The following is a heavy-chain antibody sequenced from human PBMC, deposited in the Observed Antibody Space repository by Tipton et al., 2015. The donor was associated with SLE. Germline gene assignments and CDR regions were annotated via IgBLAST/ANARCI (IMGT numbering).Heavy chain of an antibody. J-gene: IGHJ6*02. CDR1: GGSFSGYY. CDR2: INHSGST. D-gene: IGHD2-2*01. V-gene: IGHV4-34*01. Sequence: TLSLTCAVYGGSFSGYYWSWIRQPPGKGLEWIGEINHSGSTNYNPSLKSRVTISVDTPKNQFSLKLSSVTAADTAVYYCARGLGGCSSTSCQTYYYYGMDVWGQGTTVAVSS. CDR3: ARGLGGCSSTSCQTYYYYGMDV.